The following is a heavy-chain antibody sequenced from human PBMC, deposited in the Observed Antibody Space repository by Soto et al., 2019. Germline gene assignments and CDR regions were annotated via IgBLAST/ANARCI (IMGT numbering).Heavy chain of an antibody. D-gene: IGHD3-22*01. CDR1: GFTVSSNY. Sequence: GGSLRLSCAASGFTVSSNYMSWVRQAPGKGLEWVSVIYSGGSTYYADSVKGRFTISRHNSKNTLYLQMNSLRAEDTAVYYCARDTYYYDSSGYYYDAFDILGQGTMVTVSS. CDR2: IYSGGST. J-gene: IGHJ3*02. V-gene: IGHV3-53*04. CDR3: ARDTYYYDSSGYYYDAFDI.